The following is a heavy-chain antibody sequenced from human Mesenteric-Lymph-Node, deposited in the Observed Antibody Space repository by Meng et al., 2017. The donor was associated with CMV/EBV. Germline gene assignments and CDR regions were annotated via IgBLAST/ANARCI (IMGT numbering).Heavy chain of an antibody. Sequence: KGSCKASGYTFTSYGISWVRQAPGQGLEWMGWINTNNGNTNYVQRLQGRVSMTTDTSTSTAYMELRSLRSDDTAVYYCARGQYPLGYWGQGTLVTVSS. D-gene: IGHD2-2*01. V-gene: IGHV1-18*04. CDR2: INTNNGNT. CDR3: ARGQYPLGY. CDR1: GYTFTSYG. J-gene: IGHJ4*02.